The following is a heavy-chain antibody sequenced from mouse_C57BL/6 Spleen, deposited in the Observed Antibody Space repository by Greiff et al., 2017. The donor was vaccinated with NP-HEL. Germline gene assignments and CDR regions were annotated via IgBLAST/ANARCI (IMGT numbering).Heavy chain of an antibody. CDR3: ARESWDGYFDV. Sequence: EVKLMESGPGLVKPSQSLSLTCSVTGYSITSGYYWNWIRQFPGNKLEWMGYISYDGSNNYNPSLKNRISITRDTSKNQFFLKLNSVTTEDTATYYCARESWDGYFDVWGTGTTVTVSS. CDR1: GYSITSGYY. V-gene: IGHV3-6*01. J-gene: IGHJ1*03. D-gene: IGHD4-1*01. CDR2: ISYDGSN.